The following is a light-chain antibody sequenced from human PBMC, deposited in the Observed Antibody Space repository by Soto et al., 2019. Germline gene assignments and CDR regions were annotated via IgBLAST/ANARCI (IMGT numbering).Light chain of an antibody. J-gene: IGLJ1*01. Sequence: QSVLTQPASVSGSPGQSITISCTGTTSDVGRYNYVSWYQQHPGKAPKLIIYDVSNRPSGVFNRFSGSKSGNTASLTISGLQAKDEADYYCNSYTSSSTYVFGTGTKVTVL. CDR1: TSDVGRYNY. CDR3: NSYTSSSTYV. V-gene: IGLV2-14*01. CDR2: DVS.